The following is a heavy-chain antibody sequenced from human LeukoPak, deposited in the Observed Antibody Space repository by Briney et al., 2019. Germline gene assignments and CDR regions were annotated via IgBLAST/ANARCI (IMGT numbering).Heavy chain of an antibody. CDR1: GFTFSTSW. Sequence: GGSLGLSCAASGFTFSTSWRHWVRQVPGKGLLWVSRINDVSGSTYADSVKGRFTISRDNAKNSLYLQMDSLRAEDTAVYYCARAPQGYTPDYWGQGTLVTVSS. J-gene: IGHJ4*02. CDR2: INDVSGS. CDR3: ARAPQGYTPDY. V-gene: IGHV3-74*01. D-gene: IGHD6-13*01.